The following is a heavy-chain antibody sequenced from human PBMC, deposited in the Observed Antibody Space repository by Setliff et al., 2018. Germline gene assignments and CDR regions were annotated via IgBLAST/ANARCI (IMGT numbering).Heavy chain of an antibody. V-gene: IGHV1-69*10. CDR3: ARVRYRGDRAQKGGPRHAFDV. CDR1: GDTFTSHV. D-gene: IGHD2-2*01. Sequence: SVKVSCKASGDTFTSHVITWVRQAPGQGFEWMGGIIPLLGIPNYAQKFQGRVTINADKSTNTVYMEVSSLRSEDTAVYYCARVRYRGDRAQKGGPRHAFDVWGQGTMVTVSS. J-gene: IGHJ3*01. CDR2: IIPLLGIP.